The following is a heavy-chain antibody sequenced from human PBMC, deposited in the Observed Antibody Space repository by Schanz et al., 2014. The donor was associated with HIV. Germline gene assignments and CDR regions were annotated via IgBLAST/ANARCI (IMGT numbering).Heavy chain of an antibody. V-gene: IGHV4-61*01. CDR3: ARDRGASDL. D-gene: IGHD1-26*01. CDR2: VYYNGAT. Sequence: QLQLQESGPGLMKPSETLSLTCTVSNGSVYSRSYYWSWVRQPPGKGLEWIGYVYYNGATSYNPYRKSRPPISLDTSKNLFYLRLKSVTAADQAVYFCARDRGASDLWGQGILVTVSS. J-gene: IGHJ5*02. CDR1: NGSVYSRSYY.